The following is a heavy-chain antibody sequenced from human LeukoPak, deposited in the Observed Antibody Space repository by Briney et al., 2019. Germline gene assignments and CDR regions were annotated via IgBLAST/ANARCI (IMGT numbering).Heavy chain of an antibody. CDR2: ISGSGGST. D-gene: IGHD3-10*01. Sequence: TGGSLRLSCAASGFTFSSYAMSWVRQAPGKGLEWVSAISGSGGSTYYADSVKGRFTISRDNSKNTLYLQMNSLRAEDTAVYYCAKDLGYGSGYHLFDYWGQGTLVTVSS. V-gene: IGHV3-23*01. J-gene: IGHJ4*02. CDR3: AKDLGYGSGYHLFDY. CDR1: GFTFSSYA.